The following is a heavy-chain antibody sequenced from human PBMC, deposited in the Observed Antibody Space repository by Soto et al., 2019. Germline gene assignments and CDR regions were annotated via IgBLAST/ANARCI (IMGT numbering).Heavy chain of an antibody. CDR2: INPNSGGT. V-gene: IGHV1-2*04. CDR1: GYTFTGYY. J-gene: IGHJ4*02. D-gene: IGHD4-17*01. CDR3: ARANDYGDYPYYFDY. Sequence: GASVKVSCKASGYTFTGYYMHWVRQAPGQGLEWMGWINPNSGGTNYAQKFQGWVTMTRDTSISTAYMELSRLRSDDTAVYYCARANDYGDYPYYFDYWGQGTLVTVSS.